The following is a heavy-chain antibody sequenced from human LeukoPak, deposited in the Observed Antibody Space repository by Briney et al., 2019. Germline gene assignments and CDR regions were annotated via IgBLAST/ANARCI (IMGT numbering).Heavy chain of an antibody. J-gene: IGHJ4*02. V-gene: IGHV3-23*01. CDR2: ISGSGGST. CDR1: GFTFSSYA. D-gene: IGHD1-26*01. CDR3: AKGIESSGSYYTGFDY. Sequence: GGSLRLSCAASGFTFSSYAMSWVRQAPGKGLEWVSGISGSGGSTYYADSVEGRFAISRDNSKTTLYLQMNSLRAEDTAVYYCAKGIESSGSYYTGFDYWGQGTLVTVSS.